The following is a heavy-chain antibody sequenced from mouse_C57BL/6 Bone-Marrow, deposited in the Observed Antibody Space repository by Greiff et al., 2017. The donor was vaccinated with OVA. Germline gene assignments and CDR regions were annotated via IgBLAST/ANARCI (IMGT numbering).Heavy chain of an antibody. Sequence: EVKLEESGPGLAKPSQTLSLTCSVTGYSITSDYWNWIRKFPGNKLEYMGYISYSGSTYYNPSLKSRISITRDTSKNQYYLQLNSVTTEDTATYYCARSYGSSHWYFDVWGTGTTVTVSS. CDR3: ARSYGSSHWYFDV. CDR2: ISYSGST. D-gene: IGHD1-1*01. CDR1: GYSITSDY. V-gene: IGHV3-8*01. J-gene: IGHJ1*03.